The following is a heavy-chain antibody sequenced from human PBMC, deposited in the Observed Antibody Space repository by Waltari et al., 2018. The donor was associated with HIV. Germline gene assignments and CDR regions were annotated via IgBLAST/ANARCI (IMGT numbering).Heavy chain of an antibody. Sequence: EVQLVESGGGLVEPGRSLRLSCAASGFTFDDYAMHWVRQAPGKGLEWVSGMSWNSGSIGYADSVKGRFTISRDNAKNSLYLQMNSLRAEDTALYYCAKDIAPIAAAAADYWGQGTLVTVSS. J-gene: IGHJ4*02. CDR1: GFTFDDYA. V-gene: IGHV3-9*01. CDR2: MSWNSGSI. D-gene: IGHD6-13*01. CDR3: AKDIAPIAAAAADY.